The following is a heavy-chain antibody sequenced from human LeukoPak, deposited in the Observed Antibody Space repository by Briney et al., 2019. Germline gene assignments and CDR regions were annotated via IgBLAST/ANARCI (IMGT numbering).Heavy chain of an antibody. CDR3: AKVLITSTSYGFDY. CDR2: ISGSGGST. V-gene: IGHV3-23*01. J-gene: IGHJ4*02. D-gene: IGHD5-18*01. CDR1: GFTFDNYA. Sequence: GGSLRLSCAASGFTFDNYAIHWVRQAPGKGLEWVSAISGSGGSTYYADSVKGRFTISRDNSKNTLYLQMSSLRAEDTAVYYCAKVLITSTSYGFDYWGQGTLVTVSS.